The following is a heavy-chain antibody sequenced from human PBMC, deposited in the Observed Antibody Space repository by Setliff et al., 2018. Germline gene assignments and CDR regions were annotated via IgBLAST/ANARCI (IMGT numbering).Heavy chain of an antibody. CDR3: AKGQLVGTYYESRGFQRDPPRPLDY. V-gene: IGHV3-30*02. D-gene: IGHD3-22*01. J-gene: IGHJ4*02. CDR1: GFTFRGFA. CDR2: IRHDESDI. Sequence: PGGSLRLSCAASGFTFRGFAMHWVRQAPGKGLEWVAFIRHDESDIYYTNSVKGRFTVSRDNSKNTLYLQMNSLRAEDTAVYYCAKGQLVGTYYESRGFQRDPPRPLDYWGQGTLVTVSS.